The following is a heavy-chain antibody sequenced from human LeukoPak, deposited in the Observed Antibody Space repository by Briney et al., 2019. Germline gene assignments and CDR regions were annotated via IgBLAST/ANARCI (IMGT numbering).Heavy chain of an antibody. Sequence: PGGSLRLSCAASGFTFSDYHMSWIRQAPGKGLEWVSDISGRGRSIFYADSVKGRFTISRDNAKNSLYLQMNSLRAEDTAIYYCARGSSPPDHWGQGTLVTVPS. CDR2: ISGRGRSI. V-gene: IGHV3-11*01. CDR3: ARGSSPPDH. CDR1: GFTFSDYH. J-gene: IGHJ4*02.